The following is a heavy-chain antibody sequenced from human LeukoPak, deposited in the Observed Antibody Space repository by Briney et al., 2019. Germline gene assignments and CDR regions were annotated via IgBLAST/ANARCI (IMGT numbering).Heavy chain of an antibody. CDR1: RHLHQLYS. CDR3: AKGKNRYSWNLCAFDI. Sequence: GLSLSLLRAASRHLHQLYSKLCATHPPTKAWEDVSGLPWHSCTKVYADSVQGRFTISRDNAENSLYLQMNSLRGEDMAVYYCAKGKNRYSWNLCAFDIWGHGTMVTVSS. CDR2: LPWHSCTK. V-gene: IGHV3-9*03. J-gene: IGHJ3*02. D-gene: IGHD1-7*01.